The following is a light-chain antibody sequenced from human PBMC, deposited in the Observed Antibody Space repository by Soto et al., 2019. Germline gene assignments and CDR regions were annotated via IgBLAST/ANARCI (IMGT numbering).Light chain of an antibody. CDR3: HQLNSYPRT. Sequence: IQLTQSPSSLSASVGDRVTITCRASQGISSYLAWYQQKPGKAPKLLIYAASTLQSGVPSRFRGSGSGTDFTLTISSLQPEDFATYYCHQLNSYPRTFGPGTKVDIK. V-gene: IGKV1-9*01. CDR2: AAS. J-gene: IGKJ3*01. CDR1: QGISSY.